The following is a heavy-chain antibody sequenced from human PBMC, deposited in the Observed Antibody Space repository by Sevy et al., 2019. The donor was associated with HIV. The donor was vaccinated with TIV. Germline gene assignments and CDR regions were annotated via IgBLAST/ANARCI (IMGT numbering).Heavy chain of an antibody. V-gene: IGHV4-39*01. CDR1: GGSITDKKYY. CDR3: ARRVAAAGQGTEYFQH. J-gene: IGHJ1*01. CDR2: ISYGGST. D-gene: IGHD2-2*01. Sequence: WETLSLTCTVSGGSITDKKYYWAWIRQPPAKGLEWIGCISYGGSTYYNPSLQSRVTLSVDTCKNQFSLNLSSVTAAGTAKYYCARRVAAAGQGTEYFQHWGRGTLVTVSS.